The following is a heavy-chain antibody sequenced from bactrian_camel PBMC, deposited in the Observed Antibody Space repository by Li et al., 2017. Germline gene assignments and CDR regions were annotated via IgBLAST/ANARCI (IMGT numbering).Heavy chain of an antibody. CDR2: IWPSASK. CDR3: AAAAGLFGGTCLDVRSVDY. Sequence: DVQLVESGGGTVQAGGSLRLSCAASKYIHHTHTVTWFRQAPGTEREGVAAIWPSASKYYADSVKGRFTISQDNAKNTLYLQMNSLNTEDTAMYYCAAAAGLFGGTCLDVRSVDYWGQGTQVTVS. CDR1: KYIHHTHT. V-gene: IGHV3S67*01. J-gene: IGHJ4*01. D-gene: IGHD7*01.